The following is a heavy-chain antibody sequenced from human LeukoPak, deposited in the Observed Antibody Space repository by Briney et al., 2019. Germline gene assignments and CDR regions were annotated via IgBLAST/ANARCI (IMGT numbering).Heavy chain of an antibody. CDR3: ARDSPYLDY. Sequence: PGGSLRLSCAASGFTFSNYAMHWVRQAPGKGLEYVSAISSNGGSTDYANSVKGRFTISRDNSKNTLYLQMGSLRAEDMAVYHCARDSPYLDYWGQGTLVTVSS. CDR1: GFTFSNYA. CDR2: ISSNGGST. V-gene: IGHV3-64*01. D-gene: IGHD3-10*01. J-gene: IGHJ4*02.